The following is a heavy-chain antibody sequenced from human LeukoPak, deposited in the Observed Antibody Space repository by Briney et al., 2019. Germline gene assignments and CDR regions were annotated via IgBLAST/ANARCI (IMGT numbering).Heavy chain of an antibody. D-gene: IGHD2-8*01. Sequence: GSLRLSCAASGFTFSSYSMNWIRQPPGKGPEWIGEINHSGSTNYNPSLKSRVTISVDTSKNQFSLKLSSVTAADTAVYYCARVPQFNGLFDYWGQGTLVTVSS. CDR1: GFTFSSYS. CDR3: ARVPQFNGLFDY. J-gene: IGHJ4*02. V-gene: IGHV4-34*01. CDR2: INHSGST.